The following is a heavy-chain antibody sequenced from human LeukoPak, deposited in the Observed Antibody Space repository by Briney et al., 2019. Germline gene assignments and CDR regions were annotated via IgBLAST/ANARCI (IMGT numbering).Heavy chain of an antibody. CDR1: GGSISSSS. CDR3: ARARGRDYDILTGYYHGY. V-gene: IGHV3-21*01. CDR2: ISSSSSYI. J-gene: IGHJ4*02. Sequence: ETLSLTCTVSGGSISSSSYYWGWIRQPPGKGLEWVSSISSSSSYIYYADSVKGRFTISRDNAKNSLYLQMNSLRAEDTAVYYCARARGRDYDILTGYYHGYWGQGTLVTVSS. D-gene: IGHD3-9*01.